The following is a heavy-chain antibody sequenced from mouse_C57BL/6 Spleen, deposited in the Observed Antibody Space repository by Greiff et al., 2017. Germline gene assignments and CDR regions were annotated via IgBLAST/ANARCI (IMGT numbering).Heavy chain of an antibody. J-gene: IGHJ4*01. CDR1: GFTFSDYY. CDR3: AREGDSPYAMGY. Sequence: EVKLVESEGGLVQPGSSMKLSCTASGFTFSDYYMAWVRQVPEKGLEWVANINYDGSSTYYLDSLKSRFIISRDNAKNILYLQMSSLKSEDTATDYCAREGDSPYAMGYWGQGTSVTVSS. D-gene: IGHD3-3*01. V-gene: IGHV5-16*01. CDR2: INYDGSST.